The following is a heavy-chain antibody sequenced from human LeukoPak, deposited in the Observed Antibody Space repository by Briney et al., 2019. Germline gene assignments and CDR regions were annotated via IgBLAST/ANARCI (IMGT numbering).Heavy chain of an antibody. V-gene: IGHV3-21*01. J-gene: IGHJ4*02. CDR1: RFTFRSYN. Sequence: GGSLRLSCAPSRFTFRSYNMNGVRQAPGERPGCVISISSSSRYRFYTDSENARFTISRDNAKNSLYLQMNSLRAEDTALYYCARGASRADYWGQGTLVTVSS. CDR3: ARGASRADY. CDR2: ISSSSRYR.